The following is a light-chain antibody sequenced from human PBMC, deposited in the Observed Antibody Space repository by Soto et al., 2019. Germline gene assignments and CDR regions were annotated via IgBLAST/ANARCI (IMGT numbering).Light chain of an antibody. Sequence: QSVLTQPPSASGTPGQRVTISCSGSSSSIGSNTVNWYQHLPGTAPKLLIYSSVQRASGVPDRFSASKSGTSASLAISGLQTDDEAVYFCAAWDDSLIGPVFGGGTQLTVL. CDR3: AAWDDSLIGPV. J-gene: IGLJ3*02. CDR1: SSSIGSNT. CDR2: SSV. V-gene: IGLV1-44*01.